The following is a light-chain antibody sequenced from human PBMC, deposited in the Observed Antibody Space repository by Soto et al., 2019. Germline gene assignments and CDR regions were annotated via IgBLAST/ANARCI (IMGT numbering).Light chain of an antibody. J-gene: IGLJ3*02. CDR1: SSDVGNGYDS. CDR3: NSYAGGDWV. CDR2: EVS. V-gene: IGLV2-8*01. Sequence: QSALTQPASVSGSPGQSITISCTGTSSDVGNGYDSVSWYQQHPGKAPKLMIYEVSKRPSGVPDRFSGSKSGNTASLTVSGLQAEDEADYYCNSYAGGDWVFGVGTKLTVL.